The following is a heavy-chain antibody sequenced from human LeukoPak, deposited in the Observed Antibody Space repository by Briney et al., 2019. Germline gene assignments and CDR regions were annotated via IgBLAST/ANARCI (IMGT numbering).Heavy chain of an antibody. D-gene: IGHD2-21*01. CDR1: SGSISSSSYY. Sequence: SETLSLTCIVSSGSISSSSYYWGWIRQPPGKGLEWIGYIFYSGSAYYNPSLKSRVTISADTSKNQFSLKLSSVTAADTAVYYCARQIDNYFDPWGQGSLVTVSS. CDR2: IFYSGSA. CDR3: ARQIDNYFDP. J-gene: IGHJ5*02. V-gene: IGHV4-39*01.